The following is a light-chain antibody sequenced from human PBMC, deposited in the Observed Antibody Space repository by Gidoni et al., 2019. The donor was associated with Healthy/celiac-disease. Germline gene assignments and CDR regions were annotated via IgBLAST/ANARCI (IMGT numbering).Light chain of an antibody. CDR2: GAS. CDR3: QQYGSSSLT. Sequence: EIVLTQSPGTLSLSPGERATLSCRASQSVSSSYLAWYQQKPGKAPRLLIYGASSRAPGIPDRFSGSGSGTDFTLTISRLEPEDFAVYYCQQYGSSSLTFGGGTKVEIK. J-gene: IGKJ4*01. CDR1: QSVSSSY. V-gene: IGKV3-20*01.